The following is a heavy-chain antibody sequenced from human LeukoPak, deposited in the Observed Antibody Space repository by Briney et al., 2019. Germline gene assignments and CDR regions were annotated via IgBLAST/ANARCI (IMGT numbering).Heavy chain of an antibody. D-gene: IGHD6-13*01. CDR1: GGSFSGYY. J-gene: IGHJ6*02. CDR2: INHSGST. CDR3: ARESVDSSSWLYYYGMDV. V-gene: IGHV4-34*01. Sequence: SETLSLTCVVYGGSFSGYYWSWIRQPPGKGLEWIGAINHSGSTNYSPSLKSRVTISVDTSRNQFSLKLSSVTAADTAVYYCARESVDSSSWLYYYGMDVWGQGTTVTVSS.